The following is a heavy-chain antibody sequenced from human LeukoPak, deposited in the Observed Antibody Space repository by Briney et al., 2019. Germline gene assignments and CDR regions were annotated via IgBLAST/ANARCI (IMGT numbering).Heavy chain of an antibody. D-gene: IGHD3-3*01. Sequence: PSETLSLTCTVSGGSISSYYWSWIRQPPGKGLEWIGYIYYSGSTNYNPSLKSRVTISVDTSKNQFSLNLSSVTAADTAVYYCARRYYDFWSGYYLFDYWGQGTLVTVSS. J-gene: IGHJ4*02. CDR1: GGSISSYY. V-gene: IGHV4-59*12. CDR3: ARRYYDFWSGYYLFDY. CDR2: IYYSGST.